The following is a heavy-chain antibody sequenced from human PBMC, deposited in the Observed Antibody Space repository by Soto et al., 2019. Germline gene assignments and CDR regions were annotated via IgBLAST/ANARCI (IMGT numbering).Heavy chain of an antibody. CDR2: ISAYNANT. D-gene: IGHD2-2*02. CDR3: ARHLGYCSSTSCYTNSFDI. CDR1: GYNFTSYG. Sequence: ASVKASCKASGYNFTSYGISWVRQAPGQGPEWMGWISAYNANTNYAQKLQGRVTMTTDTSTSTTYMELRSLRSDHTAVYYCARHLGYCSSTSCYTNSFDIWGQGTMGTASS. V-gene: IGHV1-18*04. J-gene: IGHJ3*02.